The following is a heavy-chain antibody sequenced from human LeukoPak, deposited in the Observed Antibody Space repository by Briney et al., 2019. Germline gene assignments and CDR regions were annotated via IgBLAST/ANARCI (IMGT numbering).Heavy chain of an antibody. Sequence: SETLSLTCAVYGGSFSGYYWSWIRQPPGKGLEWIGEINHSGSTNYNPSLKSRVTISVDTSKNQFSLKLSSVTAADTAVYYCARGGKYYDILDGHYYYYGIDVWGKGTTVTVSS. CDR3: ARGGKYYDILDGHYYYYGIDV. CDR2: INHSGST. CDR1: GGSFSGYY. V-gene: IGHV4-34*01. D-gene: IGHD3-9*01. J-gene: IGHJ6*04.